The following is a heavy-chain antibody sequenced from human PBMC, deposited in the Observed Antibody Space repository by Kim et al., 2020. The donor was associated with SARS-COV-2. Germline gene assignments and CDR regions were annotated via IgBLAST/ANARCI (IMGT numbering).Heavy chain of an antibody. CDR3: AATMIVVA. Sequence: SSYIYYAGYGKGRFTISRDNAKNSLYLQMNSLRAEDTAVYYCAATMIVVAWGQGTLVTVSS. J-gene: IGHJ4*02. V-gene: IGHV3-21*01. D-gene: IGHD3-22*01. CDR2: SSYI.